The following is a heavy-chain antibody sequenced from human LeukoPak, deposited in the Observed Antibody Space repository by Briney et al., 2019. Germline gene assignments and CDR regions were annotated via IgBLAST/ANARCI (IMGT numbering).Heavy chain of an antibody. Sequence: SETLSLTCTVSGGSISGNYYWSWIRQPAGKGLEWIGRIYARGNTNYNPSLKSRVTISVDTSKNQFSLKLSSVTAADTAVYFCARLLWFGDQYYYYYYMDVWGKGTTVTVSS. J-gene: IGHJ6*03. CDR2: IYARGNT. D-gene: IGHD3-10*01. CDR3: ARLLWFGDQYYYYYYMDV. CDR1: GGSISGNYY. V-gene: IGHV4-61*02.